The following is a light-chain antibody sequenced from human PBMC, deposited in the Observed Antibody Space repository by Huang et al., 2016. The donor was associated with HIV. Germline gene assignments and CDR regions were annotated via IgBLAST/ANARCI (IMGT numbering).Light chain of an antibody. Sequence: EIVMTQSPATLSVSPGERATLSCRASESVSSSLAWYQQKPSQLPRLLIFGASTRAAGVPVRFSGSGSGTEFTLTISSLQSEDFAFYYCQQYNNWPPWTFGQGTKVEIK. CDR2: GAS. CDR3: QQYNNWPPWT. CDR1: ESVSSS. J-gene: IGKJ1*01. V-gene: IGKV3-15*01.